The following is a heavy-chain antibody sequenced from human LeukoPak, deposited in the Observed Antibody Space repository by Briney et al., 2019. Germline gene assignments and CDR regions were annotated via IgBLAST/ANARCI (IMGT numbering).Heavy chain of an antibody. CDR1: GFTFSSYG. V-gene: IGHV3-30*02. Sequence: GGSLRLSCAASGFTFSSYGMHWVRQAPGKGLEWVAVIWYDGSNKYYADSVKGRFTISRDNSKNTLYLQMNSLRAEDTAVYYCATPVQKEVVVVAANDYWGQGTLVTVSS. CDR2: IWYDGSNK. CDR3: ATPVQKEVVVVAANDY. J-gene: IGHJ4*02. D-gene: IGHD2-15*01.